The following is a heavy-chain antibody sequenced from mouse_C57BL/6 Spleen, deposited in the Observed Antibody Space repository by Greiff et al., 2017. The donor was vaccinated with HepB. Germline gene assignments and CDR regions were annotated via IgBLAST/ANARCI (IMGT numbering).Heavy chain of an antibody. J-gene: IGHJ2*01. CDR1: GYTFTSYW. CDR3: LSTVVAFDY. D-gene: IGHD1-1*01. V-gene: IGHV1-64*01. Sequence: QVQLQQPGAELVKPGASVKLSCKASGYTFTSYWMHWVKQRPGQGLEWIGMIHPNSGSTNYNEKFKSKATLTVDTSSSTAYMQLSSLTSEDSAVYYCLSTVVAFDYWGQGTTLTVSS. CDR2: IHPNSGST.